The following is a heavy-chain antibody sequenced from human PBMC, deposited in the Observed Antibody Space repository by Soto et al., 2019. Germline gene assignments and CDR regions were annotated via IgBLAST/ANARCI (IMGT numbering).Heavy chain of an antibody. CDR3: ARGLAAAGLFGFGP. D-gene: IGHD6-13*01. Sequence: PSETLSLTCTVSGGSISSDGSYWSWIRQHPGKGLEWIGCLFYGGSTYYNPSLKSRVTISVDTSKNQFSLKLSSVTAADTAVYYCARGLAAAGLFGFGPWGQGTLVTVSS. CDR2: LFYGGST. J-gene: IGHJ5*02. CDR1: GGSISSDGSY. V-gene: IGHV4-31*03.